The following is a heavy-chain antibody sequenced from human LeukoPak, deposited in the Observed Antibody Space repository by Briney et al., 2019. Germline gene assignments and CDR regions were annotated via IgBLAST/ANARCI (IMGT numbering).Heavy chain of an antibody. Sequence: ASVKVSCTASGYTFISYGMGWVRQAPGQGLEWMGWISTYNANTDYAQKLQGRVTMTTDTSTSTAYMELRSLRSDDTAVYYCAREGIDGEASNFDYWGQGTLVTVSS. J-gene: IGHJ4*02. CDR1: GYTFISYG. CDR2: ISTYNANT. D-gene: IGHD3-10*01. V-gene: IGHV1-18*01. CDR3: AREGIDGEASNFDY.